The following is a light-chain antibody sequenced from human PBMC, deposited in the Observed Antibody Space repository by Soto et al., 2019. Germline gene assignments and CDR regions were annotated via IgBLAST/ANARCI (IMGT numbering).Light chain of an antibody. CDR1: QSISNW. V-gene: IGKV1-5*03. CDR2: KAS. J-gene: IGKJ4*01. CDR3: QQSYSTPSLT. Sequence: DVQMTQSPSTLSASVGDRVTITCRASQSISNWLAWYQQKPGKAPKPLIYKASSLESGVPSRFSGSGSGTEFTLTIRSLQPDDFATYYCQQSYSTPSLTFGGGTTVDIK.